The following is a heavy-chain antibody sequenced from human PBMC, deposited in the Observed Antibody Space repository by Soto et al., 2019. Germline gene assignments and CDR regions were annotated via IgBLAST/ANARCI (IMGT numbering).Heavy chain of an antibody. V-gene: IGHV3-21*01. CDR1: GFTFSSYS. Sequence: EVQLVESGGGLVKPGGSLRLSCAASGFTFSSYSMNWVRQAPGKGLEWVSSISSSSSYIYYADSVKGRFTISRDNAKNSLYLQMNSLRAEDTAVYYCARVQYYDSSGYPPLDYWGQGTLVTVSS. D-gene: IGHD3-22*01. J-gene: IGHJ4*02. CDR3: ARVQYYDSSGYPPLDY. CDR2: ISSSSSYI.